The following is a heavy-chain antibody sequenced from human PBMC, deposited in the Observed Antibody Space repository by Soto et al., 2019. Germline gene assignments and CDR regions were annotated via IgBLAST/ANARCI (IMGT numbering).Heavy chain of an antibody. Sequence: PSETLSLTCSVSGASMTSSIYYCAWIRQAPGKGLEWIGSLNYSGTTYHSPCLECRFTMPVDTSKKEFSLNVISVTAADTAIYSCARQSYFDGGGYYLGWFDPWGQGTLVTVSS. CDR3: ARQSYFDGGGYYLGWFDP. V-gene: IGHV4-39*01. D-gene: IGHD3-22*01. CDR2: LNYSGTT. CDR1: GASMTSSIYY. J-gene: IGHJ5*02.